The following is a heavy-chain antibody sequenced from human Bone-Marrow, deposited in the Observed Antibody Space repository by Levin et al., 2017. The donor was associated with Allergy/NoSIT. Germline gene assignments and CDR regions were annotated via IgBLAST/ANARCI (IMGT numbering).Heavy chain of an antibody. V-gene: IGHV3-48*01. CDR1: GFTFSSYN. D-gene: IGHD4-17*01. Sequence: GGSLRLSCAASGFTFSSYNMGWVRQAPGKGLEWISYITTTSNVVYYADSVRGRFTISRDNAKNSLFLHMNSLRAEDTAIYYCARAHGDFGSNWFDPWGQGTLVTVSS. CDR3: ARAHGDFGSNWFDP. J-gene: IGHJ5*02. CDR2: ITTTSNVV.